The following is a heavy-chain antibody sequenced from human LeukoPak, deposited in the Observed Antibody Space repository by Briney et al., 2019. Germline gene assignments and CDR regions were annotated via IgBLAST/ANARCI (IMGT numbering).Heavy chain of an antibody. J-gene: IGHJ3*02. D-gene: IGHD2-8*01. Sequence: APVKVSCKTSGGTFSSDIISWVRQAPGQGLEWMGEIIPIFSTTNYAQKFQGRVTITADKSTSTAYMELSSLRSEDTAMYYCARRYCTNGVCYHDRGAFDIWGQGTMVTVSS. CDR1: GGTFSSDI. CDR3: ARRYCTNGVCYHDRGAFDI. V-gene: IGHV1-69*06. CDR2: IIPIFSTT.